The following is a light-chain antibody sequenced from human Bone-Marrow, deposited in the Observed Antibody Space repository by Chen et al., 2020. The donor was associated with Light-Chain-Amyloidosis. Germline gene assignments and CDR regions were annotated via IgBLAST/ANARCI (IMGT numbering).Light chain of an antibody. Sequence: QSALTQPASVSGSPVQSITISCTGTSRDVGGDNHVSWYQQHPDKAPKLVIYEVTNRPSWVPDRFSRSKSDNPASLTISGLPTEVEADYFCSSYTITNTLVFGSGTRVTVL. CDR2: EVT. CDR1: SRDVGGDNH. V-gene: IGLV2-14*01. J-gene: IGLJ1*01. CDR3: SSYTITNTLV.